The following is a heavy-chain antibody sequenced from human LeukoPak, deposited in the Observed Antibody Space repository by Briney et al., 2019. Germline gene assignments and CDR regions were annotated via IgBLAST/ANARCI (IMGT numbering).Heavy chain of an antibody. CDR1: GGSISSGDYY. V-gene: IGHV4-30-4*02. Sequence: DPSETLSLTCTVSGGSISSGDYYWSWIRQPPGKGLEWIGYIYYSGSTYYNPSLKSRVTISVDTSKNQFSLKLSSVTAADTAVYYCARDRCTNGVCRHYYGMDVWGQGTTVTVSS. J-gene: IGHJ6*02. CDR2: IYYSGST. CDR3: ARDRCTNGVCRHYYGMDV. D-gene: IGHD2-8*01.